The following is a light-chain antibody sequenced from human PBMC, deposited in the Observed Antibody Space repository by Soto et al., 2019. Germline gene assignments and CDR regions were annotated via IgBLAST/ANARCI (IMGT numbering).Light chain of an antibody. CDR1: QSIGSSY. CDR2: DAS. J-gene: IGKJ4*01. Sequence: EIVLTQSPGTLSLSPGERATLSCRASQSIGSSYLAWYQQKPGQAPRLLIYDASNRASGIPARLSGSGSGTDFTLTISSLEPEDFGVYYCQQYSSWPLTFGGGTKVDIK. CDR3: QQYSSWPLT. V-gene: IGKV3D-20*02.